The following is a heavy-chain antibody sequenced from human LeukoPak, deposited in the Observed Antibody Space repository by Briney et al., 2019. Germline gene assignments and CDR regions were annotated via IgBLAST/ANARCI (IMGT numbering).Heavy chain of an antibody. V-gene: IGHV4-30-4*08. D-gene: IGHD3-3*01. J-gene: IGHJ3*02. CDR3: ARVRKATGDFWSGYESPDAFDI. CDR1: GGSISSGDYY. CDR2: IYYSGST. Sequence: SQTLSLTCTVSGGSISSGDYYWSWIRQPPGKGLEWIGYIYYSGSTYYNPSLKSRVTISVDTSKNQFSLKLSSVTAADTAVYYCARVRKATGDFWSGYESPDAFDIWGQGTMVTVSS.